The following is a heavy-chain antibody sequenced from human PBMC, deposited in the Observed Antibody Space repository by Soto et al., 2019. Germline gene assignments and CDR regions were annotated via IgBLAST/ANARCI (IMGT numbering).Heavy chain of an antibody. CDR1: GGSVSSSSYY. Sequence: QLQLQESGPGLVKPSETLSLTCTVSGGSVSSSSYYWGWVRQPPGKGLEWIGSVYYSGSTYYNPSLESRVTISVDKSKNQFSLKLMSLSAADTAVYYCGRLDGLAKISYYFDYWGQGALVTVSS. CDR3: GRLDGLAKISYYFDY. CDR2: VYYSGST. D-gene: IGHD3-9*01. J-gene: IGHJ4*02. V-gene: IGHV4-39*01.